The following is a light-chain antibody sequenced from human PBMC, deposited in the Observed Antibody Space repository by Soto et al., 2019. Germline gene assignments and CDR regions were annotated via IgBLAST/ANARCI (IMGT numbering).Light chain of an antibody. Sequence: DIQMTQSPSSLSASVGDGVTITCRASQSISIYLNWYHRKPGKAPKLLIYAASSLQSGVPSRFSGSGSGTDFTLTISSLQPEDVATYYCQQSYITPYTFGQGTKLEIK. V-gene: IGKV1-39*01. CDR3: QQSYITPYT. CDR2: AAS. J-gene: IGKJ2*01. CDR1: QSISIY.